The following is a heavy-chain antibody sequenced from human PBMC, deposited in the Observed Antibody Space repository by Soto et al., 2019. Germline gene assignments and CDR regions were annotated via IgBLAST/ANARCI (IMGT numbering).Heavy chain of an antibody. V-gene: IGHV4-61*01. D-gene: IGHD6-6*01. CDR2: IYYSGSI. CDR3: ARYSSSSVFDY. Sequence: TLSLTCTISGCSVSSVSYYWSWIRQPPGKGLEWIGYIYYSGSIDYNPSLKSRVTISADTSKTQFSLMMSSVTAADTAVYYCARYSSSSVFDYWGQGILVTVSS. J-gene: IGHJ4*02. CDR1: GCSVSSVSYY.